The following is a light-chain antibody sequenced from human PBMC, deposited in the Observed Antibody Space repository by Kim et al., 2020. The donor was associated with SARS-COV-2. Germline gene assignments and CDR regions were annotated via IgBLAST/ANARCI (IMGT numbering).Light chain of an antibody. CDR1: QSVSNW. CDR3: QQYNTWT. Sequence: GDRVTITCRTSQSVSNWLAWYQQKPGKAPKLLIYKASTLEGGVPSRFSGSGSGTEFTLTITSLQPDDFATYYCQQYNTWTFGQGTKVEIK. CDR2: KAS. V-gene: IGKV1-5*03. J-gene: IGKJ1*01.